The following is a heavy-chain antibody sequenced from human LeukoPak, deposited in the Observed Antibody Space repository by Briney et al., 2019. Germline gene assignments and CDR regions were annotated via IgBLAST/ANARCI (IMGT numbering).Heavy chain of an antibody. CDR2: IGSSGNIR. CDR3: ARATGYLSYSDL. D-gene: IGHD3-9*01. CDR1: GFTFSSYE. Sequence: GGSLRLSCAASGFTFSSYEMNWVRQAPGKGLEWVSYIGSSGNIRYYTDSVKGRFTISRDNAKNSLYLQMNSLRAEDTAVYYCARATGYLSYSDLWGRGTLVTVSS. V-gene: IGHV3-48*03. J-gene: IGHJ2*01.